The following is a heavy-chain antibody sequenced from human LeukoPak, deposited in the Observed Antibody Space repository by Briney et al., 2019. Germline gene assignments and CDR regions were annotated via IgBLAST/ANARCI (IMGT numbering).Heavy chain of an antibody. CDR2: IRYDGSNK. CDR3: AKGPSGYCNRGSCYYYSHYMDV. J-gene: IGHJ6*03. D-gene: IGHD2-15*01. CDR1: GFTFSSYG. Sequence: PGGSLRLSFAASGFTFSSYGMHWVRQAPGKGLEWVAFIRYDGSNKYYADSVKGRFTISRDNSKNTLYLQMNSLRAEDTAVYYCAKGPSGYCNRGSCYYYSHYMDVWGKGTTVTISS. V-gene: IGHV3-30*02.